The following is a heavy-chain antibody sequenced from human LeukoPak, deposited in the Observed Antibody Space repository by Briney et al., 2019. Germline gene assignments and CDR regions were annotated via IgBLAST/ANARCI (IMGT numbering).Heavy chain of an antibody. CDR2: ISAYNGNT. CDR3: ARSPHILVVPTAISY. CDR1: GYTFSSYG. Sequence: ASVTVSCKASGYTFSSYGISWVRQAPGRGLEWMGWISAYNGNTNYAHKFQGRVTMTTDTSTTTAYMELRSLRSDDTAVYYCARSPHILVVPTAISYWGQGTLVTVSS. J-gene: IGHJ4*02. V-gene: IGHV1-18*01. D-gene: IGHD2-2*01.